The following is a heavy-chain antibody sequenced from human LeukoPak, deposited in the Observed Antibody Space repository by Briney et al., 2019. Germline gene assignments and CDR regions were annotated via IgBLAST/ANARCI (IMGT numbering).Heavy chain of an antibody. J-gene: IGHJ4*02. CDR3: ASPGDNYAILGLDY. Sequence: GGSLRLSCAASGFTLSKYWMHWVRQAPGKGLAWVSRISSDGTTTAYADSVKGRFTSSRDSAKNMLYLQMNSLRVDDTAMYYCASPGDNYAILGLDYWGQGTLVTVSS. V-gene: IGHV3-74*01. CDR1: GFTLSKYW. CDR2: ISSDGTTT. D-gene: IGHD3-9*01.